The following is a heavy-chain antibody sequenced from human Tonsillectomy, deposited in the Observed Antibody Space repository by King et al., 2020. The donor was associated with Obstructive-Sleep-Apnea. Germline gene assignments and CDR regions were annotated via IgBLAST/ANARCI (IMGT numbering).Heavy chain of an antibody. D-gene: IGHD3-22*01. V-gene: IGHV3-48*03. CDR3: ARDWYYYDSSGYRAFDY. CDR2: ISSSGSTI. CDR1: GFTFSSYE. Sequence: VQLVESGGGLVQPGGSLRLSCAASGFTFSSYEMNWVRQAPGKGLEWVSYISSSGSTIYYADSVKGRFTISRDNAKNSLYLQMTSLRAEDTAVYYCARDWYYYDSSGYRAFDYWGQGTLVTVSS. J-gene: IGHJ4*02.